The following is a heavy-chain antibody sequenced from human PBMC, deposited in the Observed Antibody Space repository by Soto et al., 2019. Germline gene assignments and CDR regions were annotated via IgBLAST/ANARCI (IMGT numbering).Heavy chain of an antibody. Sequence: EVQLLESGGGLVQPGGSLRLSCAASGFTFSSYAMSWVRQAPGKGLEWVSAISGSGGSTYYADSVKGRFTISRDNSKNTLYQQMNSLMAEETAVYYCAKVKPNSSPRRGIAVAEDSYYFDYWGQGTLVTVSS. D-gene: IGHD6-19*01. J-gene: IGHJ4*02. CDR2: ISGSGGST. V-gene: IGHV3-23*01. CDR3: AKVKPNSSPRRGIAVAEDSYYFDY. CDR1: GFTFSSYA.